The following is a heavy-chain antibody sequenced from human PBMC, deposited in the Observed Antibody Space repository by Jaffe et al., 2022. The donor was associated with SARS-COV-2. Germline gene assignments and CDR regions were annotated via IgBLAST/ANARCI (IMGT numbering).Heavy chain of an antibody. CDR1: GGSISSSSYY. D-gene: IGHD3-3*01. V-gene: IGHV4-39*01. Sequence: QLQLQESGPGLVKPSETLSLTCTVSGGSISSSSYYWGWIRQPPGKGLEWIGSIYYSGSTYYNPSLKSRVTISVDTSKNQFSLKLSSVTAADTAVYYCARIRTERITIFGVVKGDAFDIWGQGTMVTVSS. CDR2: IYYSGST. J-gene: IGHJ3*02. CDR3: ARIRTERITIFGVVKGDAFDI.